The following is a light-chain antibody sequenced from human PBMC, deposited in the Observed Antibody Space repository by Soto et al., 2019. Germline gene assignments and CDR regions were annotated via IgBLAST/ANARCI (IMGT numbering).Light chain of an antibody. CDR2: AAS. CDR1: QGISNY. V-gene: IGKV1-27*01. CDR3: QKYNSAPLT. Sequence: DIQMTQSPSSLSASVGDRVTITCRASQGISNYLAWYQQKPGRVPKLLIYAASTLQSGVPSRFRGSGSGTLFTLTISSLQPEDVATYFCQKYNSAPLTFGGGTEVEIK. J-gene: IGKJ4*01.